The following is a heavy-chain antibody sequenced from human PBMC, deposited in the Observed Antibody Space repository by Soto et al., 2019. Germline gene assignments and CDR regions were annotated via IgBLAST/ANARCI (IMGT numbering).Heavy chain of an antibody. CDR1: GGSISSGGYS. J-gene: IGHJ6*02. V-gene: IGHV4-30-2*01. CDR2: IYHSGST. D-gene: IGHD4-4*01. Sequence: PSETLSLTCAVSGGSISSGGYSWSWIRQPPGKGLEWIGYIYHSGSTYYNPSLKSRVTISVDRSKNQFSLKLSSVTAADTAVYYCARVSPTVTSYGMEVWGQGTPLTVSS. CDR3: ARVSPTVTSYGMEV.